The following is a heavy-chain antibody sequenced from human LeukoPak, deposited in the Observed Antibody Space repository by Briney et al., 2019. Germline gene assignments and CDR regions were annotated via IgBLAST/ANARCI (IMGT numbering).Heavy chain of an antibody. CDR3: AKDRGRYYDSSGYYWGYYFDS. V-gene: IGHV3-23*01. Sequence: GGSLRLSCADSGFTFSSHSMNWVRRAPGKGLEWVSTISGSGGSTYYADAVKGRFTVSRDNSKNTLYLQMSSLRAEDTAVYYCAKDRGRYYDSSGYYWGYYFDSWGQGILVTVST. D-gene: IGHD3-22*01. CDR1: GFTFSSHS. CDR2: ISGSGGST. J-gene: IGHJ4*02.